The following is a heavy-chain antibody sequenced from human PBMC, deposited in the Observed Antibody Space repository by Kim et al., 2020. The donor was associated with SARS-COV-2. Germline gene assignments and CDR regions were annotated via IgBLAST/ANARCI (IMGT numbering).Heavy chain of an antibody. V-gene: IGHV3-30*18. D-gene: IGHD1-26*01. Sequence: GGSLRLSCAASGFTLNTYAMHWVRQAQGKGLEWEAVIPYDGSNKYYADSVKGRSTISRDNSKNTLYLQMNSLRIEDTAVYYCAKSFSGSYFGYDYWGQGTLVTVSS. CDR1: GFTLNTYA. CDR2: IPYDGSNK. J-gene: IGHJ4*02. CDR3: AKSFSGSYFGYDY.